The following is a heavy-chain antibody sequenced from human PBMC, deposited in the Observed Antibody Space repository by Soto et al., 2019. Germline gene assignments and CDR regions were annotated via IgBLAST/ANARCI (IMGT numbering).Heavy chain of an antibody. CDR2: IYCNDDK. Sequence: SGPTLVNPTQTLTLTCTFSGFSLSTSGVGVGWIRQPPGKALEWLALIYCNDDKRYSPSLKSRLTITKDTSKNQVVLTMTNMDPVDTATYYCAHIAGLGLLWFGEPDAFDIWGQGTMVTVSS. J-gene: IGHJ3*02. V-gene: IGHV2-5*01. D-gene: IGHD3-10*01. CDR1: GFSLSTSGVG. CDR3: AHIAGLGLLWFGEPDAFDI.